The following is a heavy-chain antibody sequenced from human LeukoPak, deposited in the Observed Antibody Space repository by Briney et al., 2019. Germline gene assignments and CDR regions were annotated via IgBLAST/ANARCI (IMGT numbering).Heavy chain of an antibody. CDR3: ARERYYDILTGTTNWFDP. Sequence: ASVKVSCKASGYTFTSYGISWVRQAPGQGLEWMGWISAYKGNTNYAQKLQGRVTMTTDTSTSTAYMELRSLRSDDTAVYYCARERYYDILTGTTNWFDPWGQGTLVTVSS. J-gene: IGHJ5*02. D-gene: IGHD3-9*01. V-gene: IGHV1-18*01. CDR1: GYTFTSYG. CDR2: ISAYKGNT.